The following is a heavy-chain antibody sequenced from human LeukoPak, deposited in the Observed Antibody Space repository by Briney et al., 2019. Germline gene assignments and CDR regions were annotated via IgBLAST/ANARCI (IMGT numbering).Heavy chain of an antibody. V-gene: IGHV3-30*18. Sequence: GGSLRLSCAASGFTFNSYGMHWVRQAPGKGLEWVAVISYDVSNKYYAESVKGRFTISRDNSKNTLYLQMNSLRAEDTAVYYCAKDGRIAAAGTRGRQPFDYWGQGTLVTVSS. CDR1: GFTFNSYG. D-gene: IGHD6-13*01. J-gene: IGHJ4*02. CDR2: ISYDVSNK. CDR3: AKDGRIAAAGTRGRQPFDY.